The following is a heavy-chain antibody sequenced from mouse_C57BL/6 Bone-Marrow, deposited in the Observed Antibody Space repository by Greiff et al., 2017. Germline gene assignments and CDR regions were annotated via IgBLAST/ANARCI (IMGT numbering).Heavy chain of an antibody. V-gene: IGHV5-6*01. CDR3: ARGAVTTVVATSCDY. J-gene: IGHJ2*01. CDR1: GFTFSSYG. D-gene: IGHD1-1*01. CDR2: ISSGGSYT. Sequence: EVKLMESGGDLVKPGGSLKLSCAASGFTFSSYGMSWVRQTPDKRLEWVATISSGGSYTYYPDSVKGRFTISRDNAKNTLYLQMSSLKSEDTAMYYCARGAVTTVVATSCDYWGQGTTLTVSS.